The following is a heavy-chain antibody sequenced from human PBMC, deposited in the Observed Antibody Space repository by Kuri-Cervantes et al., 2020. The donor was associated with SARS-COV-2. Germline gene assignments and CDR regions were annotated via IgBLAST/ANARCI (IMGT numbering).Heavy chain of an antibody. CDR2: IYYSATT. V-gene: IGHV4-59*01. J-gene: IGHJ4*02. Sequence: GSLRLSCTVAGVSISSYYWNWIRQSPGKGLEWIGYIYYSATTNYNPSLKSRVTISLDTSENQFSLKLSSVTAADTAVYYCARRGGYCTNGVCYTGDYFDYWGQGTLVTVSS. CDR1: GVSISSYY. CDR3: ARRGGYCTNGVCYTGDYFDY. D-gene: IGHD2-8*01.